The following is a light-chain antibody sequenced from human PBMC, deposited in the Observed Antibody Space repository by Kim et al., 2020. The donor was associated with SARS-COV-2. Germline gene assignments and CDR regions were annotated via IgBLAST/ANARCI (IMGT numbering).Light chain of an antibody. CDR3: QSYDSSLSGSV. CDR2: GNG. CDR1: SSNIGAGYD. V-gene: IGLV1-40*01. Sequence: QRVTISCTGSSSNIGAGYDVHWYQQLPGTAPKLLISGNGNRPSGVPDRFSGSKSGTSASLAITGLQAEDEAHYYCQSYDSSLSGSVFGGGTQLTVL. J-gene: IGLJ3*02.